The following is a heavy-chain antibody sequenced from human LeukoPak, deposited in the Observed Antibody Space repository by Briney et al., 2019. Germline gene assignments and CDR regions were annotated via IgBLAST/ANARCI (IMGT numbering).Heavy chain of an antibody. D-gene: IGHD3-10*01. V-gene: IGHV3-30*18. J-gene: IGHJ4*02. CDR3: AKPPDYYGSDY. CDR2: ISYDGSNK. Sequence: GRSLRLSCAAPGFTFSSYGMHWVRQAPGKGLEWVAVISYDGSNKYYADSVKGRFTISRDNSKNTLYLQMNSLRAEDTAVYYCAKPPDYYGSDYWGQGTLVTVSS. CDR1: GFTFSSYG.